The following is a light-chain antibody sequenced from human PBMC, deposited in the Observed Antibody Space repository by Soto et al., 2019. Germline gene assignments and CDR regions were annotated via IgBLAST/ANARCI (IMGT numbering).Light chain of an antibody. V-gene: IGKV1-5*01. CDR2: DAS. CDR1: QSISSW. CDR3: QQYNSYGT. J-gene: IGKJ1*01. Sequence: DIQMTQSPSTLSASVGDRVTITCRASQSISSWLAWYQQKPGKAPKLLIYDASSLESGVPSRFSGSGSGTEFTLTISSLQPDDFANYYYQQYNSYGTFGQGTKVEIK.